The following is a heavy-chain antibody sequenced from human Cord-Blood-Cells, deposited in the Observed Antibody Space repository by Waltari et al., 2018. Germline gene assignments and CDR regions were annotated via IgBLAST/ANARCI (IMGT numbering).Heavy chain of an antibody. CDR3: ARHYGDYNWFDP. CDR1: GGPISSGGYS. D-gene: IGHD4-17*01. CDR2: IYYSGST. J-gene: IGHJ5*02. Sequence: QVQLQESGPGLVKPSQTLSLTCTVSGGPISSGGYSWSWIRQHPGKGLEWIGYIYYSGSTYYNPSLKSRVTISVDTSKNQFSLKLSSVTAADTAVYYCARHYGDYNWFDPWGQGTLVTVSS. V-gene: IGHV4-31*03.